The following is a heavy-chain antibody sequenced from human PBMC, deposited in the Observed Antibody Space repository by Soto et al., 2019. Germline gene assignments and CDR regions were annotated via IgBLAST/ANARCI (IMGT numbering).Heavy chain of an antibody. V-gene: IGHV1-69*12. D-gene: IGHD3-10*01. Sequence: QVQLVQSGAEVKKPGSSVKVSCKASGGTFSSYAINWVRQAPGQGLEWMGGIIPIFGTADYAQKFQGRVTITADEYTSTAYRELSSLRSEDTXXXXXXSXGVGETYYDGMDVWGQGTTVTVSS. CDR1: GGTFSSYA. J-gene: IGHJ6*02. CDR2: IIPIFGTA. CDR3: XSXGVGETYYDGMDV.